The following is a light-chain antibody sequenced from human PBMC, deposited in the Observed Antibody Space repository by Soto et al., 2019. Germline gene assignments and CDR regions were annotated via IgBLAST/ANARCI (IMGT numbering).Light chain of an antibody. CDR3: QHYYTHPLT. Sequence: AIQMTQSPSSFSASVGDRVTITCRASQGIDTYLAWYQQKPGKAPRLLIYATSVLESGVPSRFSGSGSGTDYTLTISSLQSADVASYYCQHYYTHPLTFGQGTKLDVK. J-gene: IGKJ2*01. CDR1: QGIDTY. CDR2: ATS. V-gene: IGKV1-8*01.